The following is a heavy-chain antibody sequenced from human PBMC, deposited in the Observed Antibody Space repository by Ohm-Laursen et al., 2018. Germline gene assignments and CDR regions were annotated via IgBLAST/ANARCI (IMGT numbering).Heavy chain of an antibody. CDR3: ARNVASGFDY. D-gene: IGHD5-12*01. V-gene: IGHV1-46*01. Sequence: ASVKVSCKVSGYTFTTYYMHWVRQAPGQGLEWMGFINPSGGSTSYAQKFQGRVTMTRDASASTVYMELSSLRSEDTAVFYCARNVASGFDYWGQGTLVTVSS. J-gene: IGHJ4*02. CDR1: GYTFTTYY. CDR2: INPSGGST.